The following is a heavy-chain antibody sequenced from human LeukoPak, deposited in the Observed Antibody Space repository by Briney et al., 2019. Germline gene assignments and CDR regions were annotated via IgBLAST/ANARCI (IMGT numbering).Heavy chain of an antibody. D-gene: IGHD4-17*01. V-gene: IGHV4-34*01. Sequence: SETLSLTCAVYGGSFSGYYRSWIRQPPGKGLEWIGEINHSGSTNYNPSLKSRVTISVDTSKNQFSLKLSSVTAADTAVYYCATTESDGDYYFDYWGQGTLVTVSS. CDR1: GGSFSGYY. CDR3: ATTESDGDYYFDY. J-gene: IGHJ4*02. CDR2: INHSGST.